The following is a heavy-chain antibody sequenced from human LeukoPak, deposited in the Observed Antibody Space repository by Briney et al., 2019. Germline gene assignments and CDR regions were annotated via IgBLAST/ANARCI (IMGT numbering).Heavy chain of an antibody. Sequence: SETLSLTCAVYGGSFSGYYWSWIRQPPGKGLEWIGEINHSGSTNYNPSLKSRVTISVDTSKNQFSLKLSSVPAADTAVYYCASGLMGFFGYWGQGTLVTVSS. J-gene: IGHJ4*02. CDR1: GGSFSGYY. V-gene: IGHV4-34*01. CDR2: INHSGST. CDR3: ASGLMGFFGY. D-gene: IGHD2-8*01.